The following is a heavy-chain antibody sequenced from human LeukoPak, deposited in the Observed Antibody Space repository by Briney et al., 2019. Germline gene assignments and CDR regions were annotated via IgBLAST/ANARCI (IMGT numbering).Heavy chain of an antibody. CDR1: GFTFSSYA. Sequence: GGSLRLSCAASGFTFSSYAMSWVRQAPGKGLEWVSAISGSGGSTYYADSVKGRFTISRDNSKNTLYLQKNSLRAEDTAVYYCAKAYDSSGYYYFFGYWGQGTLVTVSS. V-gene: IGHV3-23*01. J-gene: IGHJ4*02. CDR2: ISGSGGST. CDR3: AKAYDSSGYYYFFGY. D-gene: IGHD3-22*01.